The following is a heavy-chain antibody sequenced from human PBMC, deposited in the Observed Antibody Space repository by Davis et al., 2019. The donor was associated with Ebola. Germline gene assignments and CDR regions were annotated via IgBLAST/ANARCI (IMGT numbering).Heavy chain of an antibody. D-gene: IGHD3-22*01. CDR2: ISYDGSNK. Sequence: GESLKISCAASGFTFSSYAMHWVRQAPGKGLEWVAVISYDGSNKYYADSVKGRFTISRDNSKNTLYLQMNSLRAEDTAVYYCARGAVVVITSDAFDIWGQGTMVTVSS. CDR3: ARGAVVVITSDAFDI. CDR1: GFTFSSYA. J-gene: IGHJ3*02. V-gene: IGHV3-30-3*01.